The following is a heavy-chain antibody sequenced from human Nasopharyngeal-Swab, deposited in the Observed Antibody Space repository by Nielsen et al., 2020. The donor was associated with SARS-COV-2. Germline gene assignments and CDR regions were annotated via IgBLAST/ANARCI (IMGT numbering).Heavy chain of an antibody. D-gene: IGHD3-22*01. Sequence: GESLKISCQGSGYSFTSYWIGWVRQMPGKGLEWMGIIYPGDSDTRYSPSFQGQVTISADKSISTAYLQWSSLKASDTAMYYCARSYYYDSSGYSYYYGMDVWGQGTTVTVSS. CDR1: GYSFTSYW. V-gene: IGHV5-51*01. CDR2: IYPGDSDT. CDR3: ARSYYYDSSGYSYYYGMDV. J-gene: IGHJ6*02.